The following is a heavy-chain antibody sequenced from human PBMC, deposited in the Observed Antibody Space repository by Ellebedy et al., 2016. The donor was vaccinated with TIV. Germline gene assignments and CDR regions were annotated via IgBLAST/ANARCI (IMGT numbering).Heavy chain of an antibody. CDR2: IDWDDDK. J-gene: IGHJ4*02. V-gene: IGHV2-70*01. CDR3: ARNVHSGYDYGPDY. CDR1: GFSLSTSGVG. D-gene: IGHD5-12*01. Sequence: SGPTLVXPTQTLTLTCTFSGFSLSTSGVGVGWIRQPPGKALEWLALIDWDDDKYYSTSLKTRLTISKDTSKNQVVLTMTNMDPVDTATYYCARNVHSGYDYGPDYWGQGTLVTVSS.